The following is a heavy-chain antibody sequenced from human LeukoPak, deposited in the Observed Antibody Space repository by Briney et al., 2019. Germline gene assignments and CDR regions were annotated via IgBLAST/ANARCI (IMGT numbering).Heavy chain of an antibody. Sequence: SETLSLTCTVSGGSISSSSYYWGWIRQPPGKGLEWIGYIHYSGSTYNNPSLKSRITISIDTTQNRFSLKLTSVTAADTAVYYCARRGYGGAMDVWGQGTTVTVSS. D-gene: IGHD4/OR15-4a*01. CDR3: ARRGYGGAMDV. J-gene: IGHJ6*02. CDR1: GGSISSSSYY. V-gene: IGHV4-31*03. CDR2: IHYSGST.